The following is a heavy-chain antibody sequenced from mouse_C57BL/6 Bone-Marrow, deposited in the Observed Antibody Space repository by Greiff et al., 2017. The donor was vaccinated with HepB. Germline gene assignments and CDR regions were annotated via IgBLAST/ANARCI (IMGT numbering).Heavy chain of an antibody. CDR2: IDPEDGAT. CDR1: GFNIKDYY. CDR3: ALSVYCGSSPFAY. Sequence: VQLQQSGAELVKPGASVKLSCTASGFNIKDYYMHWVKQRTEQGLEWIGRIDPEDGATKYAPKFQGKATITADTSSNTAYLQLSSLTSEDTAVYYCALSVYCGSSPFAYWGQGTLVTVSA. V-gene: IGHV14-2*01. J-gene: IGHJ3*01. D-gene: IGHD1-1*01.